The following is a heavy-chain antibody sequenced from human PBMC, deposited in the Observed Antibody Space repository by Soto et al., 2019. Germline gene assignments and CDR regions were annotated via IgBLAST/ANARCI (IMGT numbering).Heavy chain of an antibody. Sequence: GGSLRLSCAASGFPFSSYWMSWVRQAPGKGLEWVATIKQDGTETYYLDSVKGRFTISRDNAKTSLCLQMNSLRAEDTAVYYCARDRGSIAAEAFDYWGQGTLVTVSS. V-gene: IGHV3-7*05. CDR1: GFPFSSYW. CDR3: ARDRGSIAAEAFDY. CDR2: IKQDGTET. D-gene: IGHD6-13*01. J-gene: IGHJ4*02.